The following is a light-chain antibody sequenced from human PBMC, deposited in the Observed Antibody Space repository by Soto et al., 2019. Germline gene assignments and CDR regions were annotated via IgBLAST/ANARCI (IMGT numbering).Light chain of an antibody. CDR1: QSLVHSDGNTY. V-gene: IGKV2-30*02. Sequence: DVVMTQSPLSLPVTLGQPASISCRSSQSLVHSDGNTYLNWFHQRPGQSPRRLIFKVSNRDSGVPDRFSGSGSGTDFTLKISRVEAEDVGVYYCMQGTHWPSTFDQGTKLEIK. CDR2: KVS. J-gene: IGKJ2*02. CDR3: MQGTHWPST.